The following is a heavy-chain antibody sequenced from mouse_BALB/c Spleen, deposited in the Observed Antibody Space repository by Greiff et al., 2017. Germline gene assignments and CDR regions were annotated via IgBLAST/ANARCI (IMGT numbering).Heavy chain of an antibody. CDR2: INSNGGST. Sequence: EVNVVESGGGLVQPGGSLKLSCAASGFTFSSYGMSWVRQTPDKRLELVATINSNGGSTYYPDSVKGRFTISRDNAKNTLYLQMSSLKSEDTAMYYCARDFHYYGYYAMDYWGQGTSVTVSS. CDR1: GFTFSSYG. V-gene: IGHV5-6-3*01. CDR3: ARDFHYYGYYAMDY. J-gene: IGHJ4*01. D-gene: IGHD1-2*01.